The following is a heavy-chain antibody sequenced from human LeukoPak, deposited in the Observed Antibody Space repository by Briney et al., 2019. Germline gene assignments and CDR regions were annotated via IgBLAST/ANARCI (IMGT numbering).Heavy chain of an antibody. CDR1: GYTFTSYG. CDR3: AKGFYPTVITPLYYYYYMDV. CDR2: ISAYNGNT. D-gene: IGHD4-17*01. Sequence: ASVKVSCKASGYTFTSYGISWVRQAPGQGLEWMGWISAYNGNTNYAQKLQGRVTMTTDTSTSTAYMELRSLRSDDTAVYYCAKGFYPTVITPLYYYYYMDVWGKGTTVTVSS. J-gene: IGHJ6*03. V-gene: IGHV1-18*01.